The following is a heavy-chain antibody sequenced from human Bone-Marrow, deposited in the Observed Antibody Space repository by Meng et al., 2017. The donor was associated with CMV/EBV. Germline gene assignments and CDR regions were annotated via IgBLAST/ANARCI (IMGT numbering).Heavy chain of an antibody. CDR3: ARVLVSGITMVRGVTDY. V-gene: IGHV3-21*04. Sequence: GESLKISCASSGFTFSSYSMNWVRQAPGKGLEWVSSISSSSSYIYYADSVKGRFTISKDNAKNSLYLQMNSLRAEDTALYYCARVLVSGITMVRGVTDYWGQGTLVTVSS. CDR2: ISSSSSYI. CDR1: GFTFSSYS. J-gene: IGHJ4*02. D-gene: IGHD3-10*01.